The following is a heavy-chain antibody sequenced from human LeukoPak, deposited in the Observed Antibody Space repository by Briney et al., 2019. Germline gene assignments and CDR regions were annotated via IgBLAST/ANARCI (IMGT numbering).Heavy chain of an antibody. Sequence: ASVKVSCKASGYTFTSYDINWVRQATGQGLEWMGWMNPNSGNTGYAQKFQGRVTMTRNTSISTAYMELSSLRSEDTAVYYRARRAYYDFWSGYYYNWFDPWGQGTLVTVSS. D-gene: IGHD3-3*01. CDR3: ARRAYYDFWSGYYYNWFDP. CDR1: GYTFTSYD. J-gene: IGHJ5*02. CDR2: MNPNSGNT. V-gene: IGHV1-8*01.